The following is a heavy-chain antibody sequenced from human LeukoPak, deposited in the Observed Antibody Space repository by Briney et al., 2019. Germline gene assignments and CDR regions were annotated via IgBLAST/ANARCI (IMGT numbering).Heavy chain of an antibody. D-gene: IGHD1-26*01. J-gene: IGHJ3*02. CDR2: INAGNGNT. Sequence: ASVKVSCKASGYTFTSYATHWVRQAPGQRLEWMGWINAGNGNTKYSQKFQGRVTITRDTSASTAYMGLSSLRSEDTAVYYCARQNSGPDAFDIWGQGTMVTVSS. V-gene: IGHV1-3*01. CDR3: ARQNSGPDAFDI. CDR1: GYTFTSYA.